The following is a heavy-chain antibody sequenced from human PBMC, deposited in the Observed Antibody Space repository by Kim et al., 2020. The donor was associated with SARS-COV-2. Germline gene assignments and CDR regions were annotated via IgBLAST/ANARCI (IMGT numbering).Heavy chain of an antibody. Sequence: SETLSLTCAVYGGSFSGYYWSWIRQPPGKGLDWIGEINHIGGTNYNPSLKSRVTISVDTSKNQFSLKLSSVTAADTAVYYCAMVPLHWESYRYRWFDPWGQGTLVTVSS. J-gene: IGHJ5*02. D-gene: IGHD3-16*02. V-gene: IGHV4-34*01. CDR3: AMVPLHWESYRYRWFDP. CDR2: INHIGGT. CDR1: GGSFSGYY.